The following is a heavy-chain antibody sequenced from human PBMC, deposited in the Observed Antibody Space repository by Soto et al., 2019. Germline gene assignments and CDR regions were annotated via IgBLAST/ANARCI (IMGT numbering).Heavy chain of an antibody. J-gene: IGHJ4*02. D-gene: IGHD6-6*01. Sequence: QVQLVQSGAEVKKPGASVKLSCKASGYTFTSHYIHWVRQAPGQGLEWMGIINPSGGSTSYAQKFQGRVTMTSDTSTSTVYMELSSLGSEDTAVYYCARVGISARPLGLLGLDYWGQGTVVTVSS. V-gene: IGHV1-46*01. CDR1: GYTFTSHY. CDR2: INPSGGST. CDR3: ARVGISARPLGLLGLDY.